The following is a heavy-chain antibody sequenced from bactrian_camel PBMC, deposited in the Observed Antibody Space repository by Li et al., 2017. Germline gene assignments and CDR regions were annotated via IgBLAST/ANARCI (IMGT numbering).Heavy chain of an antibody. J-gene: IGHJ6*01. D-gene: IGHD2*01. V-gene: IGHV3S60*01. Sequence: HVQLVESGGGSVQAGGSLRLSCAASGFSSPAGCMAWFRQVSGKECEAVAYIATYSGTTYHADSVKGRFTISLDDAKTTAYLQMDSLEPEDTALYYCAAHPGSFCSTSKPISDFKFWGQGTQVTVS. CDR3: AAHPGSFCSTSKPISDFKF. CDR1: GFSSPAGC. CDR2: IATYSGTT.